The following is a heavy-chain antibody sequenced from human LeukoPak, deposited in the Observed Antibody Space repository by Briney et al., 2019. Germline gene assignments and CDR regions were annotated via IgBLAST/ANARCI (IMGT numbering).Heavy chain of an antibody. CDR1: GFTFSSYP. D-gene: IGHD6-13*01. CDR2: ISGSGGST. V-gene: IGHV3-23*01. Sequence: PGGSLRLSCAASGFTFSSYPMSWLRQAPGKGLEWVSAISGSGGSTYYADSVKGRFTISRDISKNTLYLQMNSPRAEDTAVYYCAKAPPSSYNYYYGKDVWGQGTTVTVSS. CDR3: AKAPPSSYNYYYGKDV. J-gene: IGHJ6*01.